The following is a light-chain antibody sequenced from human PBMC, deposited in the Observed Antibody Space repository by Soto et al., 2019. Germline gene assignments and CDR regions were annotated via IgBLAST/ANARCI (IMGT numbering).Light chain of an antibody. CDR2: DAS. J-gene: IGKJ1*01. CDR3: QKYDDYSRT. V-gene: IGKV1-5*02. Sequence: DIQMTQSPSILSASVGDKVIIICRASRSISRWLAWYQQKPGKAPSLLIYDASTLEGGVPSRFSGAGSGTEFTLTISSLQPEDFATYYCQKYDDYSRTFGQGTKVDIK. CDR1: RSISRW.